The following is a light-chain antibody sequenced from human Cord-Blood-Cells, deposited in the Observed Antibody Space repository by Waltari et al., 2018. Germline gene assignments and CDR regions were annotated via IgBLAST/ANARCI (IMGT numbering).Light chain of an antibody. CDR2: DGR. CDR1: SSDVGGYNY. V-gene: IGLV2-14*01. J-gene: IGLJ3*02. CDR3: SSYTSSSTLV. Sequence: QSALTQPASVSGSPGQSITISCTGTSSDVGGYNYVSWYQQHPGKAPKLMIYDGRQRPSGVSNRFSGSKAGNTASLTISGLQAEDEADYYCSSYTSSSTLVFGGGTKLTVL.